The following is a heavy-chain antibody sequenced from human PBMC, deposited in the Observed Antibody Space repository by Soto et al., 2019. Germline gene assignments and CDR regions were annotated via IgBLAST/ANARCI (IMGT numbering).Heavy chain of an antibody. D-gene: IGHD5-18*01. V-gene: IGHV3-66*01. CDR2: IYRGGEI. CDR3: ARDRRDGDTL. CDR1: GFYVSNYY. J-gene: IGHJ4*02. Sequence: GXSLILSCAASGFYVSNYYMSCLRQAPGKGLEWVSVIYRGGEIYYADSVQGRFTTSRDISRNSLDLQMNSLRVDDTAVYYCARDRRDGDTLWGQGVVVTVSS.